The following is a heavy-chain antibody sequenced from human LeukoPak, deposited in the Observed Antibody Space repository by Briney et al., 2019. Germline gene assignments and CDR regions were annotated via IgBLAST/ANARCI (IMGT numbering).Heavy chain of an antibody. CDR1: GGSISSSSYY. D-gene: IGHD6-19*01. CDR3: AGIQWPLQTAPDY. CDR2: IYYSGST. Sequence: PSETLSLTCTVSGGSISSSSYYWGWIRQPPGKGLEWIGSIYYSGSTYYNPSLKSRVTISVDTSKNQFSLKLSSVTAADTAVYYCAGIQWPLQTAPDYWGQGTLVTVSS. J-gene: IGHJ4*02. V-gene: IGHV4-39*01.